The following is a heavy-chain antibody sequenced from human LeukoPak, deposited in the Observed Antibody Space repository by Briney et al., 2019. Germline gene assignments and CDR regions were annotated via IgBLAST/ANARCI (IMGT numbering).Heavy chain of an antibody. CDR3: ASSSAVAGTDWFDP. CDR2: TYYRSKWYN. CDR1: GDSVSSNSAA. V-gene: IGHV6-1*01. D-gene: IGHD6-19*01. Sequence: SQTLSLTCAISGDSVSSNSAAWNWIRQSPSRGLEWLGRTYYRSKWYNDYAVSVKSRITINPDASKNQFSLQLNSVTPEDTAVYYCASSSAVAGTDWFDPWGQGTLVTVSS. J-gene: IGHJ5*02.